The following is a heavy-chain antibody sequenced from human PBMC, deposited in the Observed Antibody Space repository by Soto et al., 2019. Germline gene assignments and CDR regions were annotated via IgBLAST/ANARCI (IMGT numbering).Heavy chain of an antibody. CDR3: AREPATAKPEGVDF. CDR1: GGTFSSYA. CDR2: IIPIFGTA. Sequence: SVKVSCKASGGTFSSYAISWVRQAPGQGLEWMGGIIPIFGTANYAQKFQGRVTITADESTSTAYMELSSLRSGDTAVYYCAREPATAKPEGVDFWGQGTLVTVSS. D-gene: IGHD1-1*01. J-gene: IGHJ4*02. V-gene: IGHV1-69*13.